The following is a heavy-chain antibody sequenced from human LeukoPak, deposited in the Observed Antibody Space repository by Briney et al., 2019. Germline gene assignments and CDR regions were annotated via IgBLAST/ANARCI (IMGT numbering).Heavy chain of an antibody. CDR2: IYPGDSDT. D-gene: IGHD2-15*01. CDR1: GYSFTSYW. V-gene: IGHV5-51*01. CDR3: ARESGYCSGGSCPDAFDI. Sequence: RGESLKISCKGSGYSFTSYWIGWVRQMPGKGLEWMGIIYPGDSDTRYSPSFQGQVTISADKSISTAYLQWSSLKASDTAMYYCARESGYCSGGSCPDAFDIWGQGTMVTVSS. J-gene: IGHJ3*02.